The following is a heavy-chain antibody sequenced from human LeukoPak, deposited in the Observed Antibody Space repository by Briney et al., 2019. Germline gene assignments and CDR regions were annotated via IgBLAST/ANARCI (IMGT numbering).Heavy chain of an antibody. CDR1: GGSITTNY. V-gene: IGHV4-59*01. CDR3: ASSAYLNYYFDY. D-gene: IGHD3-22*01. Sequence: SETLSLTCTVSGGSITTNYWSWIRQPPGKGLEWIGFIYYTGSTNYNPSLKSRLTISVDTSKNQFSLKLSSVTAADTAVYYCASSAYLNYYFDYWGQGTLVTVSS. J-gene: IGHJ4*02. CDR2: IYYTGST.